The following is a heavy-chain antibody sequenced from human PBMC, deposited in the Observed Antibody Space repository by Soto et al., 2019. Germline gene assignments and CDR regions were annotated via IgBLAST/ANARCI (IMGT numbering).Heavy chain of an antibody. Sequence: PGGSLRLSCVASGFTFSNYNMNWVRQAPGKGLEWVSSISSGSNYIVYADSMKGRFTISRDNAKNSLYLEMSSLRVEDTAAYYCAKGNYVDTAMALAAFDYWGQGTLVTVSS. CDR3: AKGNYVDTAMALAAFDY. CDR2: ISSGSNYI. CDR1: GFTFSNYN. D-gene: IGHD5-18*01. V-gene: IGHV3-21*01. J-gene: IGHJ4*02.